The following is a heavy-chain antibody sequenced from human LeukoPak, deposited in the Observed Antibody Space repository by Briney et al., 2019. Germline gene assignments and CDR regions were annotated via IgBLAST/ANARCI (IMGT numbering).Heavy chain of an antibody. CDR3: ARSMAQDVDAFDI. D-gene: IGHD2-21*01. CDR2: INSSSRYI. CDR1: GFPFRYYS. Sequence: GGSLRLSCGASGFPFRYYSMNWVRPAPPKGLGWVSSINSSSRYIYYADSVKGRFTISRDNAKNSLYLQMNSLRAEDTAVYYCARSMAQDVDAFDIWGQGTMVTVSS. V-gene: IGHV3-21*01. J-gene: IGHJ3*02.